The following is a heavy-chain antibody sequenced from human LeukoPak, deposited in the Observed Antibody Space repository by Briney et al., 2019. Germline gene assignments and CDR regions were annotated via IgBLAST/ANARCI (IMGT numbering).Heavy chain of an antibody. CDR3: ARGNCSSTSCYGSRGSSSWYFGFDY. CDR1: GGTFSSYA. D-gene: IGHD2-2*01. Sequence: ASVKVSCKASGGTFSSYAISWVRQAPGQGLEWMGGIIPIFGTANYAQKFQGRVTITADESTSTAYMELSSLRSEDTAVYYCARGNCSSTSCYGSRGSSSWYFGFDYWGQGTLVTVSS. V-gene: IGHV1-69*13. CDR2: IIPIFGTA. J-gene: IGHJ4*02.